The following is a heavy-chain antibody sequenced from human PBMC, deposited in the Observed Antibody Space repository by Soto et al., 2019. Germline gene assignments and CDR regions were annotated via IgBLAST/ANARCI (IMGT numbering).Heavy chain of an antibody. Sequence: ASVKVSCKASGYTFTSYDINWVRQATGQGLEWMGWMNPNSGNTGYAQKFQGRVTMTRNTSISTAYMELSSLRSEDTAVYYCVGGMKNLVDDAFDIWGQGTMVTVSS. CDR3: VGGMKNLVDDAFDI. CDR2: MNPNSGNT. J-gene: IGHJ3*02. V-gene: IGHV1-8*01. CDR1: GYTFTSYD. D-gene: IGHD1-26*01.